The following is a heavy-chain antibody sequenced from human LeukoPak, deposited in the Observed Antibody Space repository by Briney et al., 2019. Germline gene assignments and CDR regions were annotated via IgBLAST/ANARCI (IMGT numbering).Heavy chain of an antibody. Sequence: GASVKVSCKASGYTFSNYDINWVRQATGQGLEWMGWMNPDTGYTDYAQKFQGRVTISRNTSISTTYMELSSLRSEDTAIYYCVRDYDTVGDSGNYPYDYGCQRAMVTVSS. CDR2: MNPDTGYT. V-gene: IGHV1-8*01. D-gene: IGHD3-10*01. CDR3: VRDYDTVGDSGNYPYDY. J-gene: IGHJ4*02. CDR1: GYTFSNYD.